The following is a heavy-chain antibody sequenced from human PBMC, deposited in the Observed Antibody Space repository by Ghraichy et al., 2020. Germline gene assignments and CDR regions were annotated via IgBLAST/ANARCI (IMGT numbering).Heavy chain of an antibody. Sequence: GESLNISCAASGFTVSNNYMTWVRQAPGKGLEWVSLIYSGGSTNYEDSVKGRFTISRDNSKNTVYLQMNSLRAEDTAVYYCARGGGVNAGYWGQGTLVTGS. J-gene: IGHJ4*02. D-gene: IGHD2-8*01. V-gene: IGHV3-66*01. CDR2: IYSGGST. CDR1: GFTVSNNY. CDR3: ARGGGVNAGY.